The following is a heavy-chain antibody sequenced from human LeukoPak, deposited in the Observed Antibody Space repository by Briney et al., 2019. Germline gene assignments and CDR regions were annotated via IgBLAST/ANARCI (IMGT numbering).Heavy chain of an antibody. V-gene: IGHV3-48*03. CDR3: ARSVAAAGTSRDAFDI. J-gene: IGHJ3*02. Sequence: GGSLRLSCVASGFTFSSYEMNWVRQAPGKGLEWVSYISSSGSTIYYADSVKGRFTISRDNAKNSLYLQMNSLRAEDTAVYYCARSVAAAGTSRDAFDIWGQGTMVTVSS. CDR2: ISSSGSTI. CDR1: GFTFSSYE. D-gene: IGHD6-13*01.